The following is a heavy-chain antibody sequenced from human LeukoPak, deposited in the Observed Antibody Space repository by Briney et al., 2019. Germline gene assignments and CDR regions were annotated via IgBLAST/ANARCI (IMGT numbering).Heavy chain of an antibody. CDR2: INHSGST. D-gene: IGHD2-21*01. Sequence: SETLSLTCTVYGGSSSGYYWSWIRQPPGKGLEWIGEINHSGSTNYNPSLKSRVPISVDTSKNQFSLKLSSVTAADTAVYYCARARVRSAFGIWGQGTMVTVSS. J-gene: IGHJ3*02. V-gene: IGHV4-34*01. CDR3: ARARVRSAFGI. CDR1: GGSSSGYY.